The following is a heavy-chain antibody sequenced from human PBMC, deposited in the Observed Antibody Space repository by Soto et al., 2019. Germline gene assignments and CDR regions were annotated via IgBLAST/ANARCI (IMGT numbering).Heavy chain of an antibody. CDR2: ISGSGGST. J-gene: IGHJ4*02. CDR1: GVPFSIYA. Sequence: PGGSLRLSCAASGVPFSIYAMSLVRQAPGKGLEWVSSISGSGGSTYYADSVKGRFTISRDNSKNTLYLQMNSLRAEDTAVYYCAKDGLNVLMVYADLYFDYWGQGTLVTVSS. CDR3: AKDGLNVLMVYADLYFDY. V-gene: IGHV3-23*01. D-gene: IGHD2-8*01.